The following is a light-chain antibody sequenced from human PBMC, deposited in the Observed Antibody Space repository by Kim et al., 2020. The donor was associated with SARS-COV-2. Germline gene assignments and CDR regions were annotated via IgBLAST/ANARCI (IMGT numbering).Light chain of an antibody. J-gene: IGKJ2*03. CDR2: DAS. Sequence: SLSAGERATLSCRASQSVSSYLAWYQQKPGQAPRLLIYDASNRATGIPARFSGSGSGTDFTLTISSLEPEDFAVYYCQQRSNWPPSFGQGTKLEI. CDR3: QQRSNWPPS. V-gene: IGKV3-11*01. CDR1: QSVSSY.